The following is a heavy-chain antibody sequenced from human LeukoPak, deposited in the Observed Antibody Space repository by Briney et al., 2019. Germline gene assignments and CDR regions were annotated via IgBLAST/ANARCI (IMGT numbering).Heavy chain of an antibody. J-gene: IGHJ4*02. CDR2: IRYDGSNK. CDR3: ARDNDSRDPPHSDY. CDR1: GFTFSSYG. V-gene: IGHV3-30*02. D-gene: IGHD3-16*01. Sequence: GGSLRLSCAASGFTFSSYGMHWVRQAPGKGLEWVAFIRYDGSNKYYADSVKGRFTISRDNSKNTLYLQMSSLRSEDTAVYYCARDNDSRDPPHSDYWGQGTLVTVSS.